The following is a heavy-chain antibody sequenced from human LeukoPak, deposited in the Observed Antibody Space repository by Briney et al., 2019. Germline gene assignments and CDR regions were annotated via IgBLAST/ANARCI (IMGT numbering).Heavy chain of an antibody. D-gene: IGHD5-24*01. Sequence: ASVKVSCKASGYTFAGYYMHWVRQAPGQGLEWMGWINPNSGGTNYAQKFQGRVTMTRDTSISTAYMELSRLRSDDTAVYYCASRDGPQGGFDYWGQGTLVTVSS. J-gene: IGHJ4*02. V-gene: IGHV1-2*02. CDR1: GYTFAGYY. CDR3: ASRDGPQGGFDY. CDR2: INPNSGGT.